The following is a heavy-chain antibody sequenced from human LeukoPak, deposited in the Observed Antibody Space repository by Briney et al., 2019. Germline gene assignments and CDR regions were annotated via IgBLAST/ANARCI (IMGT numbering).Heavy chain of an antibody. Sequence: GGSLRLSCAASGFTFSSYAMSWVRQAPGKGLEWVAVISYDGSNKYYADSVKGRFTISRDNSKNTLYLQMNSLRAEDTAVYYCARVYGGYLGYFDYWGQGTLVTVSS. J-gene: IGHJ4*02. CDR1: GFTFSSYA. CDR2: ISYDGSNK. CDR3: ARVYGGYLGYFDY. V-gene: IGHV3-30-3*01. D-gene: IGHD4-23*01.